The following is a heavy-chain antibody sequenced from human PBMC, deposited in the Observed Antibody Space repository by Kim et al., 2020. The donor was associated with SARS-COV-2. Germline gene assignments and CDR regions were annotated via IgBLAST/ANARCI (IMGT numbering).Heavy chain of an antibody. D-gene: IGHD2-15*01. CDR3: ARGSFRQGFDA. CDR2: IKSDGSIT. CDR1: GFTFNSYW. J-gene: IGHJ5*01. V-gene: IGHV3-74*01. Sequence: GGSLRLSCEVSGFTFNSYWMNWVRHGPGKGLVWVSRIKSDGSITHYADSVKGRFTISRDNAKNTLHLQLNSLGVEDTAVYYCARGSFRQGFDAWGQGTMVTVSS.